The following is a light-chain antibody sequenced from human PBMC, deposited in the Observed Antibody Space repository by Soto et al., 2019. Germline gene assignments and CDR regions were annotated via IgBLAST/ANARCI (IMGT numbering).Light chain of an antibody. V-gene: IGKV3-20*01. J-gene: IGKJ2*01. CDR3: HLYSSSSGYT. CDR1: QNIATQF. CDR2: GTS. Sequence: VLTQSPGTLSLSPGERATLSCRASQNIATQFFTWYQQRPGQAPRVLIYGTSTRATGIPDRFSGSESGTDFTLTISGLEPEDFSVYYCHLYSSSSGYTFGQGTKLEIK.